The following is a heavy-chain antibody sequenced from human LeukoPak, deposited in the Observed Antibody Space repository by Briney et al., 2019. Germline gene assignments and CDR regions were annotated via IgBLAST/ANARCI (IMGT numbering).Heavy chain of an antibody. CDR3: AKVLCGDDCYWGDYFDY. CDR1: GFTFSRYI. J-gene: IGHJ4*02. Sequence: GGSLRLSCAASGFTFSRYIMNWVRQAPGKGLEWVAVISDNGSNKYYADSVKGRFTISRDNSKNTLYLEMNSLRAEDTAVYYCAKVLCGDDCYWGDYFDYWGQGTLVTVSS. D-gene: IGHD2-21*02. V-gene: IGHV3-30*18. CDR2: ISDNGSNK.